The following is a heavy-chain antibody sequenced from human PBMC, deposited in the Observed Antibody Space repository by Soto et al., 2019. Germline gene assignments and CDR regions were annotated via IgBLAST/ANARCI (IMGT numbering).Heavy chain of an antibody. D-gene: IGHD2-21*02. Sequence: QVQLVESGGGVVQPGRSLRLSCAASGFAFSNYGMHWVRQAPGKGLEWVAVIWYDGSNKYYADSEKGRFTISRDNSKNTLYVQMISLRAEDTAVYYCARSGDHDYYYAMDVWGQGTTVTVSS. CDR2: IWYDGSNK. CDR3: ARSGDHDYYYAMDV. J-gene: IGHJ6*02. V-gene: IGHV3-33*01. CDR1: GFAFSNYG.